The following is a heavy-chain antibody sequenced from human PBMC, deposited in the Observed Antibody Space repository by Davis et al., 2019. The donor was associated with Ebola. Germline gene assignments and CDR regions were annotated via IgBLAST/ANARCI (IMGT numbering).Heavy chain of an antibody. D-gene: IGHD6-13*01. CDR3: ARRISSSWYGDWFDP. CDR1: GYSFTSYW. V-gene: IGHV5-51*01. CDR2: IYPGDSDT. Sequence: GESLKISCKGSGYSFTSYWIGWVRQIPGKGLEWMGIIYPGDSDTRYSPSFQGQVTISADKSISTAYLQWSSLKASDTAIYYCARRISSSWYGDWFDPWGQGTLVTVSS. J-gene: IGHJ5*02.